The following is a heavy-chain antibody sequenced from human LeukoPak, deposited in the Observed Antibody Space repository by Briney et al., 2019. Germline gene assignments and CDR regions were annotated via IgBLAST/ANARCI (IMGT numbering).Heavy chain of an antibody. Sequence: GGSLRLSCAASGFTFSSYSMNWVRQAPGKGLEWVSYISSSTIYYADSVKGRFTISRDNAKNSLYLQMNSLRDEDTAVHYCAFVPWTTVTTIDYWGQGTLVTVSS. CDR1: GFTFSSYS. CDR2: ISSSTI. CDR3: AFVPWTTVTTIDY. J-gene: IGHJ4*02. D-gene: IGHD4-17*01. V-gene: IGHV3-48*02.